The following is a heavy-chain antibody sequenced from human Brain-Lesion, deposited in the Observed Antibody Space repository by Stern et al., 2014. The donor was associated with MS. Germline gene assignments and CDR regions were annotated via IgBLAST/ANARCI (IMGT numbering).Heavy chain of an antibody. Sequence: QLQLQESGPGLVKPSGTLSLTCAVSGGSISSSNWWSWVRQSPGKGLEWIGESDHSGSTIYNPSLKSRVTVSVDKSKNRFSLKPRSVTAADTAVYFCARFPASRPHVFDSWGQGTLVTVSS. CDR1: GGSISSSNW. CDR3: ARFPASRPHVFDS. V-gene: IGHV4-4*02. D-gene: IGHD6-13*01. CDR2: SDHSGST. J-gene: IGHJ4*02.